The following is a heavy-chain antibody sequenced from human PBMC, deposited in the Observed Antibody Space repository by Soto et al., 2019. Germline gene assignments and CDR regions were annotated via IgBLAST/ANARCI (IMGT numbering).Heavy chain of an antibody. Sequence: SVKVSCKASGGTFSSYAISWVRQAPGRGLEWMGGIIPIFGTANYAQKFQGRVTITADESTSTAYMELISLRPEDTAVDYCARDRADYYSSMDVWGQGTTVTAP. CDR2: IIPIFGTA. J-gene: IGHJ6*02. D-gene: IGHD6-25*01. CDR1: GGTFSSYA. CDR3: ARDRADYYSSMDV. V-gene: IGHV1-69*13.